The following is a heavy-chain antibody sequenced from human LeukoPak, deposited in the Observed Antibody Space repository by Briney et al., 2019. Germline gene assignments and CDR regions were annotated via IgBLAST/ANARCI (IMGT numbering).Heavy chain of an antibody. Sequence: GGSLRLSCAASGFTFSSYEMNWVRQAPGKGLEWVSYISSSGSTIYYADSVKDRFTISRDNAKNSLYLQMNSLRAEDTAVYYCAELGITMIGGVWGKGTTVAISS. V-gene: IGHV3-48*03. CDR1: GFTFSSYE. CDR2: ISSSGSTI. CDR3: AELGITMIGGV. J-gene: IGHJ6*04. D-gene: IGHD3-10*02.